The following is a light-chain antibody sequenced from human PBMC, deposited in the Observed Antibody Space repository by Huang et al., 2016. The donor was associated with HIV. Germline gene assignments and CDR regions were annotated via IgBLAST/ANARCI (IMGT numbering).Light chain of an antibody. V-gene: IGKV3-15*01. Sequence: ETVMTQSPVTLSVSPGDRASLSCRSSQIVSSHFAWYQQNPGQAPRLLIYAASTRATGVPARFSGRGAGTEFTLTISTLQSEDSAVYYCQQYNDFRSTFGPGTRVEIK. J-gene: IGKJ3*01. CDR1: QIVSSH. CDR2: AAS. CDR3: QQYNDFRST.